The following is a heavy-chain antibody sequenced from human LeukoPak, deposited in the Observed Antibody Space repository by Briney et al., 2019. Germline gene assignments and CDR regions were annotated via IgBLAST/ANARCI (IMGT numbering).Heavy chain of an antibody. CDR3: ARELSGSISRHFDY. CDR1: GFTFSNYC. J-gene: IGHJ4*02. CDR2: IITDGNIT. V-gene: IGHV3-74*01. Sequence: GGSLRLSCAASGFTFSNYCMHWVRQAPGKGSVWVSRIITDGNITTYADSVKGRFSISRDNAKNALYLQMNSLRAEDTAVFYCARELSGSISRHFDYWGQGTLVTVSS. D-gene: IGHD2-15*01.